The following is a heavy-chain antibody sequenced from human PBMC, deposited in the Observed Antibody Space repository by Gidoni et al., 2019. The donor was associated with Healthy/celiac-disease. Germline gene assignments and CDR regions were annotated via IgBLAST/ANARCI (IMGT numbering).Heavy chain of an antibody. CDR2: ISHDGSNK. D-gene: IGHD2-2*02. J-gene: IGHJ4*02. V-gene: IGHV3-30-3*01. CDR1: GLTFRHYA. Sequence: QVPLVESGGGVVQPGRSTRLYCAASGLTFRHYAMHWVRQAPGKGLGWVAVISHDGSNKYYADSVKGRFTISRDKSKNTLYLQMNSLRAEDTAVYYCARVGRRYCSSTSCYTFDYWGQGTLVTVSS. CDR3: ARVGRRYCSSTSCYTFDY.